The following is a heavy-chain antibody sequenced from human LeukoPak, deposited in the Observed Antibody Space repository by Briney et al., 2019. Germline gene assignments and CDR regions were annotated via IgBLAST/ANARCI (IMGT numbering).Heavy chain of an antibody. CDR2: IIPIFGTA. V-gene: IGHV1-69*05. CDR1: GGTFSSYA. D-gene: IGHD6-6*01. CDR3: ARGRQLAPYYYYMDV. J-gene: IGHJ6*03. Sequence: SVKVSCKASGGTFSSYAISWVRQAPGQGLEWMGGIIPIFGTANYAQKFQGRVTITTDESTSTAYMELSSLRSEDTAVYYCARGRQLAPYYYYMDVWGKGTTVTVSS.